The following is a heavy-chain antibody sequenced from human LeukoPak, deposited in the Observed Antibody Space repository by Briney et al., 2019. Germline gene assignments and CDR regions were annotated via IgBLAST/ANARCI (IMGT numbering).Heavy chain of an antibody. Sequence: PGGSLRLSCVASGFSFKNYWMIWVRQAPGKGLEWVANIKGDGSLKYYLDSVKGRFTISRENAKNSLWLQMNSLRPEDTAVYYCTRDQNYFDSSSYYDAVDVWGQGTMVTVSS. V-gene: IGHV3-7*01. CDR1: GFSFKNYW. D-gene: IGHD3-22*01. CDR3: TRDQNYFDSSSYYDAVDV. J-gene: IGHJ3*01. CDR2: IKGDGSLK.